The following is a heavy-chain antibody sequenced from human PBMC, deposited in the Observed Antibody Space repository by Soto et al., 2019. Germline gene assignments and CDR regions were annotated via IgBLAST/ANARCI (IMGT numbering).Heavy chain of an antibody. CDR2: IIPIFGTA. D-gene: IGHD3-22*01. Sequence: SVKVSCKASGGTFSSYAISWVRQAPGQGLEWMGGIIPIFGTANYAQKFQGRVTITADESTSTAYMELSSLRSEDTAVYYCARDLTYYYDSRYFTGAFDIWGQGTMVTVSS. V-gene: IGHV1-69*13. CDR3: ARDLTYYYDSRYFTGAFDI. J-gene: IGHJ3*02. CDR1: GGTFSSYA.